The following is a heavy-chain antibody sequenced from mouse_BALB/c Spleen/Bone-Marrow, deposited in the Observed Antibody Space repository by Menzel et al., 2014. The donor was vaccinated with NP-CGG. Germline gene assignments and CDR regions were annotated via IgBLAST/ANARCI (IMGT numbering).Heavy chain of an antibody. D-gene: IGHD4-1*01. V-gene: IGHV1S81*02. J-gene: IGHJ2*01. CDR3: TRGRTWDFDY. CDR2: INPSNGGT. Sequence: QVQLQQSGAELVKPGASVKLSCKASGYTFTSYYMYWVKQRPGQGLEWIEEINPSNGGTNFNEKFKSRATLTVDKSSSTAYMQLSSLTSEDSAVYYCTRGRTWDFDYWGQGTTLTVSS. CDR1: GYTFTSYY.